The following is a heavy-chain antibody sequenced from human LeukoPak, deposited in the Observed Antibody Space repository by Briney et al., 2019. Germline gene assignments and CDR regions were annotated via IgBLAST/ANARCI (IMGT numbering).Heavy chain of an antibody. D-gene: IGHD3-10*01. V-gene: IGHV1-2*02. CDR1: GYTFTGYY. CDR3: ARGWAGELLNAFDI. CDR2: INPNSGGT. Sequence: WASVKVSCKASGYTFTGYYMHWVRQAPGQGLEWMGWINPNSGGTNYAQEFQGRVTMTRDTSISTAYMELSRLRSDDTAVYYCARGWAGELLNAFDIWGQGTMVTVSS. J-gene: IGHJ3*02.